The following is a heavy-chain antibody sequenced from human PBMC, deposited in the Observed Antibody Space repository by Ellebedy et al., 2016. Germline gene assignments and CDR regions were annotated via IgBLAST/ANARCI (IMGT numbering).Heavy chain of an antibody. CDR3: AREAGVDVGDPNLDY. Sequence: GGSLRLSXAASGFTFSRYWMAWVRQVPGKGLEWVADIKQDESEKYYVDSVKGRFTISRDNAKNSLDLQMNSLRAEDTAVYYCAREAGVDVGDPNLDYWGQGTLVTVSS. V-gene: IGHV3-7*01. J-gene: IGHJ4*02. CDR1: GFTFSRYW. D-gene: IGHD1-26*01. CDR2: IKQDESEK.